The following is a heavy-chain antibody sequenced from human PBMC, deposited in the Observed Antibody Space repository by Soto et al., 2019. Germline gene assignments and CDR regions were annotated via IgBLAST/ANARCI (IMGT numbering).Heavy chain of an antibody. J-gene: IGHJ4*02. CDR1: GGSISDYY. CDR2: VYHTGST. D-gene: IGHD6-19*01. CDR3: AKDYHSNGWDAAFDY. Sequence: SETLSLTCTISGGSISDYYWSWVRQSPGKGLEWIGYVYHTGSTNYNPSLKTRVTISVDTSRNQFSLLLYSVTAADTAVYYCAKDYHSNGWDAAFDYWGQRTLVTVSS. V-gene: IGHV4-59*13.